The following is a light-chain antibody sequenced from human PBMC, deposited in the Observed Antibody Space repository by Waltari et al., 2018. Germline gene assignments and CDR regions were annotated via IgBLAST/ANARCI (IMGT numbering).Light chain of an antibody. CDR2: EVS. Sequence: QSALTQPPSVSGSPGQSVPISCTGTSSDVGSYNRFSWYQQPPGTAPKLKIYEVSNRPSGVPDRVSGSKSGNTSALTISGRQAEDEADYYCSSYTSSSTFVVFGGGTKLTVL. CDR3: SSYTSSSTFVV. CDR1: SSDVGSYNR. V-gene: IGLV2-18*02. J-gene: IGLJ2*01.